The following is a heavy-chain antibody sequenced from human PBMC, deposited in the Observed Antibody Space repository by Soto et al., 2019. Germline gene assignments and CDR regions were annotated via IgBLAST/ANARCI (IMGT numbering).Heavy chain of an antibody. V-gene: IGHV2-5*02. CDR3: AHKGGGDRILDS. D-gene: IGHD3-16*01. Sequence: QITLKESGPTLVKPTQTLTLTCTFSGFSLSTRGVGVGWIRQPPGKALEWLALIYWVGFKHYSPSLERRLTIREATAKNQVVLTMTNMDTMDTATYYRAHKGGGDRILDSWGQGTLVPVSS. J-gene: IGHJ4*02. CDR1: GFSLSTRGVG. CDR2: IYWVGFK.